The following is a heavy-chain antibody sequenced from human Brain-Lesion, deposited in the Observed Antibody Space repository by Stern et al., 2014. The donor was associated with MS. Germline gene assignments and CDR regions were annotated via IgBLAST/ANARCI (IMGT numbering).Heavy chain of an antibody. CDR3: ATYYYDSTGYNDF. CDR1: GYTFTGYY. V-gene: IGHV1-2*04. J-gene: IGHJ4*02. D-gene: IGHD3-22*01. Sequence: VQLVESGAEVKKPGASVKVSCKASGYTFTGYYMHWVRQAPGQGLGWMGWINPKIGGTNYAQKFQGWVTMTRDTSINTAYMELSRLRSDDTAVYYCATYYYDSTGYNDFWGQGTLVTVSS. CDR2: INPKIGGT.